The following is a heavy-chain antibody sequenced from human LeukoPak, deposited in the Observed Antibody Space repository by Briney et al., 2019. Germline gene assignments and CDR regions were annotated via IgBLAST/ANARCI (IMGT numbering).Heavy chain of an antibody. CDR3: ARTPYDFWSGYYLTIDYFDY. CDR1: GGSISSYY. Sequence: PSETLSLTCTVSGGSISSYYWSWIRQPAGKRLEWIGRIYTSGSTNYNPSLKSRVTMSVDTSKNQFSLKLSSVTAADTAVYYCARTPYDFWSGYYLTIDYFDYWGQGTLVTVSS. J-gene: IGHJ4*02. V-gene: IGHV4-4*07. D-gene: IGHD3-3*01. CDR2: IYTSGST.